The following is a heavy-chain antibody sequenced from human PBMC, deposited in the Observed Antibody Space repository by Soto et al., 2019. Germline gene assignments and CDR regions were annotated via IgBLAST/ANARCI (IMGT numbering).Heavy chain of an antibody. Sequence: PSETPSLTCTVSGVSISSSNYCWGWIRQPPGKGLEWIGYIYYSGSTNYNPSLKSRVTISVDTSKIQFSLNLSSVTAADTAVYYCASSNIAAAGFYYYGMDVWGRGTTVTVSS. CDR1: GVSISSSNYC. CDR2: IYYSGST. D-gene: IGHD6-13*01. V-gene: IGHV4-61*05. J-gene: IGHJ6*02. CDR3: ASSNIAAAGFYYYGMDV.